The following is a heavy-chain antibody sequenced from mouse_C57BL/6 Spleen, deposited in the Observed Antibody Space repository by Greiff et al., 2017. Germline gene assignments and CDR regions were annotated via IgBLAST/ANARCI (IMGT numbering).Heavy chain of an antibody. V-gene: IGHV10-1*01. D-gene: IGHD2-1*01. CDR3: VRHNYQTWIAW. CDR1: GFSFNTYA. Sequence: DVKLVEPGGGLVQPRGSLKLSCAASGFSFNTYAMNWVRQAPGKGLEWVARIRSKSNNYATYYADTMNDRFTISRDDSESMLYLQMNNLKTEDTAMYYCVRHNYQTWIAWWGQGTLVTVSA. J-gene: IGHJ3*01. CDR2: IRSKSNNYAT.